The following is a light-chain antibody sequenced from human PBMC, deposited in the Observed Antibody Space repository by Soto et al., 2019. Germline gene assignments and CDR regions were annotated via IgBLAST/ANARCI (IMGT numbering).Light chain of an antibody. CDR2: KTS. CDR3: QQYESYPGT. Sequence: DIQMTQSPSTLSASVGDRVTITCRAGESVDTSLAWYKQESGKAPRLLIYKTSSLQSGVPSRFSGSGSGTEFTLTISSLQPEDSATYYCQQYESYPGTFGQGTKVEIK. CDR1: ESVDTS. V-gene: IGKV1-5*03. J-gene: IGKJ1*01.